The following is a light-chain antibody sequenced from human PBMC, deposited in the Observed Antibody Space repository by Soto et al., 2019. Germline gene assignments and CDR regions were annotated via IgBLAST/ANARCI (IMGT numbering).Light chain of an antibody. Sequence: LTQPASVSGSPGQSITISCTGTSSDIGGFYYVSWYQHHPGKDPKLMIYQVSNRPSGVSNRFSGSKSGNTASLTISGLQAEDEADYFCSSYSSSSTFYVFGAGTKV. CDR3: SSYSSSSTFYV. CDR2: QVS. J-gene: IGLJ1*01. V-gene: IGLV2-14*01. CDR1: SSDIGGFYY.